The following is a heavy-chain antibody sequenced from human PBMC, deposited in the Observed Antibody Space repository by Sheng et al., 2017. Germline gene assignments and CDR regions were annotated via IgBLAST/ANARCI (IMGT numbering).Heavy chain of an antibody. Sequence: QVQLQESGPGLVKPSETLSLTCTVSGGSISSYYWSWIRQPPGKGLEWIGYIYYSGSTNYNPSLKSRVTISVDTSKNQFSLKLSSVTAADTAVYYCARGPSYYDFWSGYSDNWFDPWGQGTLVTVSS. J-gene: IGHJ5*02. D-gene: IGHD3-3*01. CDR2: IYYSGST. V-gene: IGHV4-59*01. CDR1: GGSISSYY. CDR3: ARGPSYYDFWSGYSDNWFDP.